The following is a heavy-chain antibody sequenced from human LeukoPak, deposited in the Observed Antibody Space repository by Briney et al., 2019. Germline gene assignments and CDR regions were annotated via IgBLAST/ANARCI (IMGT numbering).Heavy chain of an antibody. V-gene: IGHV4-4*02. J-gene: IGHJ4*02. CDR3: ARRSPNNWGFDY. D-gene: IGHD7-27*01. CDR2: IYHSGST. Sequence: PSETLSLTCAVSGGSISSSNWWSWVRQPPGKGLEWIGEIYHSGSTNYNPSLRRRVTISVDKSKNQFSLKLSSVTAADTAVYYCARRSPNNWGFDYWGEGALVTVCS. CDR1: GGSISSSNW.